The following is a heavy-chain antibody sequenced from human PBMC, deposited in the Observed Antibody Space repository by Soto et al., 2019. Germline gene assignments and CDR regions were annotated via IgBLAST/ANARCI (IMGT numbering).Heavy chain of an antibody. V-gene: IGHV4-30-4*01. CDR2: IFASGST. D-gene: IGHD2-8*01. CDR3: AREIMPLTNDWYFDL. Sequence: QVQLQESGPGLAKPSETLSLTCTVSGGSISGGVHSWSWIRQPPGKGLEWIGHIFASGSTYYNPSRKSRLTISVDTSKNQFSLRLSSVTAADTAVYYCAREIMPLTNDWYFDLWGRGTLVTVSS. J-gene: IGHJ2*01. CDR1: GGSISGGVHS.